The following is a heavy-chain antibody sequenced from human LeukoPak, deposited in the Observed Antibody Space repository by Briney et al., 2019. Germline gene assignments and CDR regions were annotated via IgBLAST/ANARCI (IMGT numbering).Heavy chain of an antibody. Sequence: SETLSLTCTVSSYSISSGYYWSWIRQPPGKGLEWIGYIYYSGSTNYNPSLKSRVTISVDTSKNQFSLKLSSVTAADTAVYYCAGLRYFDWLFIYGMDVWGQGTTVTVSS. CDR3: AGLRYFDWLFIYGMDV. CDR2: IYYSGST. J-gene: IGHJ6*02. V-gene: IGHV4-38-2*02. CDR1: SYSISSGYY. D-gene: IGHD3-9*01.